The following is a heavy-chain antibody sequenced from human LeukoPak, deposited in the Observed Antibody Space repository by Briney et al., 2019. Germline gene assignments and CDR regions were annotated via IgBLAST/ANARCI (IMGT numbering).Heavy chain of an antibody. D-gene: IGHD5-18*01. V-gene: IGHV1-18*01. Sequence: GASVKVSCKASGYTFTSYGISWVRQAPGQGLEWMGWISAYNGDTNHAQKLQGRVTMTTDTSTSTAYMELRSLRSDDTAVYYCARVGYSYGYAGYMDVWGKGTTVTVSS. CDR2: ISAYNGDT. J-gene: IGHJ6*03. CDR1: GYTFTSYG. CDR3: ARVGYSYGYAGYMDV.